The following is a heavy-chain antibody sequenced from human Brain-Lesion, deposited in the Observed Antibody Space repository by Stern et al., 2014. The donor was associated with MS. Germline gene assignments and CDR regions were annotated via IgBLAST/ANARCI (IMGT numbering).Heavy chain of an antibody. CDR2: IDPSGSNP. Sequence: VQLVHSGAEVKKPGASLGISCQGSGYSFTSDWISWVRQMPGKGLEWMGRIDPSGSNPNYSPSFQGHVTISADKSINTAYLDWRSLKASDTAMYYCARHMGEGLSIDYWGQGTLVTVSS. CDR1: GYSFTSDW. D-gene: IGHD3-16*01. V-gene: IGHV5-10-1*03. CDR3: ARHMGEGLSIDY. J-gene: IGHJ4*02.